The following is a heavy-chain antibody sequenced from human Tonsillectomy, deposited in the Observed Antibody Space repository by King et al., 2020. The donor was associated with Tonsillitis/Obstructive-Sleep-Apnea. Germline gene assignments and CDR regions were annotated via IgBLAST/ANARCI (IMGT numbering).Heavy chain of an antibody. CDR2: IYYNGNT. CDR1: GGSISSSSYY. J-gene: IGHJ4*02. D-gene: IGHD2-21*02. CDR3: ARPPTV. Sequence: QLQESGPGLVKPSETLSLTCTVSGGSISSSSYYWGWIRQPPGKGLEWIASIYYNGNTYYNPSLKSQVTISVDTSKNQFSLRLSSVTAADTAVYYCARPPTVWGQGTLVTVSS. V-gene: IGHV4-39*01.